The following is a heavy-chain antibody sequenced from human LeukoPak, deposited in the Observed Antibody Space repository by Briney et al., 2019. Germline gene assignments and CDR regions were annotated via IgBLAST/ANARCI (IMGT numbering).Heavy chain of an antibody. J-gene: IGHJ3*02. Sequence: GGSLRLSCAASGFTFSSYAMSWVRQAPGKGLEWVSAISGSGGSTYYADSVKGRFTISRDNSKNTLYLQMSSLRAEDTAVYYCAREGYYYDSSGYYSEAFDIWGQGTMVTVSS. V-gene: IGHV3-23*01. CDR2: ISGSGGST. CDR1: GFTFSSYA. D-gene: IGHD3-22*01. CDR3: AREGYYYDSSGYYSEAFDI.